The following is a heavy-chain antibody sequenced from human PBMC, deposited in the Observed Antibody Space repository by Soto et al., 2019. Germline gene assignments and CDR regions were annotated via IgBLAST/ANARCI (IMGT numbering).Heavy chain of an antibody. CDR2: ISSSSSTI. Sequence: PGGSLRLSCAASGFTFSSYSMNWVRQAPGKGLEWVSYISSSSSTIYYADSVKGRFTISRDNAKNSLYLQMNSLRDEDTAVYYCARDKSFDSSIKLDYWGQGTLVTVSS. D-gene: IGHD3-22*01. CDR1: GFTFSSYS. V-gene: IGHV3-48*02. J-gene: IGHJ4*02. CDR3: ARDKSFDSSIKLDY.